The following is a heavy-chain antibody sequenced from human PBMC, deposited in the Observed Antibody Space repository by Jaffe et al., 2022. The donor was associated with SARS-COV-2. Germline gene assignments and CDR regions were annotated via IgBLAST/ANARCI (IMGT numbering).Heavy chain of an antibody. D-gene: IGHD3-10*01. CDR2: ISWNSGSI. Sequence: EVQLVESGGGLVQPGRSLRLSCAASGFTFDDYAMHWVRQAPGKGLEWVSGISWNSGSIGYADSVKGRFTISRDNAKNSLYLQMNSLRAEDTALYYCARGGGSGISGSAGVTVEYLYWGQGTLVTVSS. V-gene: IGHV3-9*01. CDR3: ARGGGSGISGSAGVTVEYLY. CDR1: GFTFDDYA. J-gene: IGHJ4*02.